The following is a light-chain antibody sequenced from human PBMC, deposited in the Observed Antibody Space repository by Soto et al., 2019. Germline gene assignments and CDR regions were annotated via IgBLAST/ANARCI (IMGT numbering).Light chain of an antibody. CDR1: PSVSNS. V-gene: IGKV3-11*01. J-gene: IGKJ3*01. CDR2: DAS. Sequence: ESVLTQSPATLSLSPGERATLSCRASPSVSNSLAWYQHKPGQAPRLLIYDASNRATGIPARFSGSGSGTDFTLTISSLEPEDFAVYYCQQRSDFFTFGPGTKVDIK. CDR3: QQRSDFFT.